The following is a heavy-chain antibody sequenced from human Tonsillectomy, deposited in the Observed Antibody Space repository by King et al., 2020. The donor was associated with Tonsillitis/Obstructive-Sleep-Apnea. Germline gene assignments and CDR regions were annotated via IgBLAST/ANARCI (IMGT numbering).Heavy chain of an antibody. Sequence: VQLQQWGAGLLKPSETLSLTCAVYGGSFSGSYWSWIRQPPGKGLEWIGEINHSGSTNYNPSLKSRVTISVDTSKNQFSLKLSSVTAADTAVYYCARGDIVVVVAARDYYYYMTSGAKGPRSPSP. CDR2: INHSGST. V-gene: IGHV4-34*01. CDR3: ARGDIVVVVAARDYYYYMTS. CDR1: GGSFSGSY. D-gene: IGHD2-15*01. J-gene: IGHJ6*03.